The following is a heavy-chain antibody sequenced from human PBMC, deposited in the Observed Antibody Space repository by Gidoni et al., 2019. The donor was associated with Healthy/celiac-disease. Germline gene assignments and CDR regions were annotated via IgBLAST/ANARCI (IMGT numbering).Heavy chain of an antibody. CDR2: INHSGST. CDR3: ARGVVRGVVVITRGLIDY. D-gene: IGHD3-22*01. V-gene: IGHV4-34*01. Sequence: QVQLQQWGAGLLKPSETLSLTCAVYGGSFSGYYWSWIRQPPGKGLEWIGEINHSGSTNYNPSLKSRVTISVDTSKNQFSLKLSSVTAADTAVYYCARGVVRGVVVITRGLIDYWGQGTLVTVSS. CDR1: GGSFSGYY. J-gene: IGHJ4*02.